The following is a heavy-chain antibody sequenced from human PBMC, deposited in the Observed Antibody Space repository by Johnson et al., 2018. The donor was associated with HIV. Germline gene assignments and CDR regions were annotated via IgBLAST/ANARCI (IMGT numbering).Heavy chain of an antibody. Sequence: QMLLVESGGGVVQPGRSLRLSCVASGFTFSSYGMHWVRQAPGKGLEWVAVISYDGSNKYYADSVKGRFTISRDNSKNTLYLQMNSLRAEDTAVYYCAKDRGYGGNLDAFDIWGQGTMVTVSS. CDR2: ISYDGSNK. CDR3: AKDRGYGGNLDAFDI. J-gene: IGHJ3*02. CDR1: GFTFSSYG. D-gene: IGHD4-23*01. V-gene: IGHV3-30*18.